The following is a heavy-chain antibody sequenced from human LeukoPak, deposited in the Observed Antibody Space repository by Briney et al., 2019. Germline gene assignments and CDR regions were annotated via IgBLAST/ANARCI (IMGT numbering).Heavy chain of an antibody. CDR2: IYWNSGRT. CDR1: GFTSADYA. J-gene: IGHJ6*03. Sequence: PGGSLRLSCAASGFTSADYAMHWVRQTPGKGLEWVSGIYWNSGRTGYADSVKGRFTISRDNAWNSLYLQMNSLRVEDTAVYYCARGSLVRGITPYYMGVWGTGTTVIVSS. D-gene: IGHD3-10*01. V-gene: IGHV3-9*02. CDR3: ARGSLVRGITPYYMGV.